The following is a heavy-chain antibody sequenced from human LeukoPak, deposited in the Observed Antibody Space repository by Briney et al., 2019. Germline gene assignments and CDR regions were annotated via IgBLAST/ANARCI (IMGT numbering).Heavy chain of an antibody. CDR3: GKDLVAGTLDY. CDR1: GFTFDDYA. Sequence: PGRSLRLSCAASGFTFDDYAMHWVRQAPGKGLEWVSGISWNSGSIVYADSVKGRFTISRDNAKNSLYLQMNSLRAEDTALYYCGKDLVAGTLDYWGQGTLVTVSS. CDR2: ISWNSGSI. J-gene: IGHJ4*02. D-gene: IGHD6-19*01. V-gene: IGHV3-9*01.